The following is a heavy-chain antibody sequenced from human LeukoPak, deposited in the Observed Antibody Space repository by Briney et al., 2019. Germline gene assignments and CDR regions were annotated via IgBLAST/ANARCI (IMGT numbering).Heavy chain of an antibody. CDR1: GFTFSSYA. D-gene: IGHD3-22*01. V-gene: IGHV3-23*01. Sequence: GGSLGLSCAASGFTFSSYAMNWVSQAPGKGLEWVSGISGSGGSTFYADSVKGRFTISRDNSKNTLYLQMNSPRAEDTAVYYCAKTSYYDSSGYYFDPFDYWGQGTLVTVSS. CDR3: AKTSYYDSSGYYFDPFDY. J-gene: IGHJ4*02. CDR2: ISGSGGST.